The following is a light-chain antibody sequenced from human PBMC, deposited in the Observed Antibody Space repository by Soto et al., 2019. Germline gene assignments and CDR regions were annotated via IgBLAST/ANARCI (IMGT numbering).Light chain of an antibody. V-gene: IGKV1-5*03. Sequence: DIQMTQSPSALSASVGDRVSITCRASQSTSSYLAWYQQKPGKAPKLLIYQASSLENGVQSRFSGSGSGTEFSLTISSLQPDDFATYYCQHYGGMWTCGQGTKGDIK. J-gene: IGKJ1*01. CDR2: QAS. CDR1: QSTSSY. CDR3: QHYGGMWT.